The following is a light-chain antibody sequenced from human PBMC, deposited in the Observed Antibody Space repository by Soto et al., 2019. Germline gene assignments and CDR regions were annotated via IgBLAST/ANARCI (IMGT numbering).Light chain of an antibody. CDR1: QSTSSY. V-gene: IGKV1-39*01. J-gene: IGKJ4*01. CDR3: PPSYSNPLT. Sequence: IQMTRSPSSLAASVGGMFSITWGASQSTSSYFNWYPQKPAKAPKLLIYAAYSFQSAVPSRFSGSGSRTAFTLTISSLTPEDFATSYSPPSYSNPLTFGGGTQVDIK. CDR2: AAY.